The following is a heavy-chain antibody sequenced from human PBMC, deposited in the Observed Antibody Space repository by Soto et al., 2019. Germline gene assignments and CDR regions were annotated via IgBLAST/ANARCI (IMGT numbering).Heavy chain of an antibody. CDR3: ARLAMATRRGYCGMDV. CDR2: LDPSDSYT. Sequence: EVQLVQSGAEVKKPGESLRISCKGSGYSFTSYWISWVRQMPGKGLEWMGRLDPSDSYTNYSPSFQGHVTISADESSSTAYLRWSSLKASDTAMYYCARLAMATRRGYCGMDVWGQGTTVTVSS. CDR1: GYSFTSYW. D-gene: IGHD5-12*01. V-gene: IGHV5-10-1*01. J-gene: IGHJ6*02.